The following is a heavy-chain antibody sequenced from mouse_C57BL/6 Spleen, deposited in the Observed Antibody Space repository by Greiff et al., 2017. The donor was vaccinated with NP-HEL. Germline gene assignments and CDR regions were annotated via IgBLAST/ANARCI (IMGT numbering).Heavy chain of an antibody. CDR3: TRSYGSSYGYFDY. D-gene: IGHD1-1*01. CDR1: GFTFSDAW. J-gene: IGHJ2*01. Sequence: EVMLVESGGGLVQPGGSMKLSCAASGFTFSDAWMDWVRQSPEKGLEWVAEIRNKANNHATYYAESVKGRFTISRDDSKSSVYLQMNSLRAEDTGIYYCTRSYGSSYGYFDYWGQGTTLTVSS. V-gene: IGHV6-6*01. CDR2: IRNKANNHAT.